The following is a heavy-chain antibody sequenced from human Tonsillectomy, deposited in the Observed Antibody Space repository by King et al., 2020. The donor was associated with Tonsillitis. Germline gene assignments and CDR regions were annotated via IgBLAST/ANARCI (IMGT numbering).Heavy chain of an antibody. Sequence: EVQLVESGGGLVQPGGSLRLSCTAPGFSLSDYWMIWVRQAPGKGLEWVANIKEDGSDKFYVDSVKGRFTISRDNAENSLYLQMNSLRVEDTALYYCATVGGSGGRCRWIDTWGQGTLVTVSS. V-gene: IGHV3-7*01. CDR3: ATVGGSGGRCRWIDT. J-gene: IGHJ5*02. CDR1: GFSLSDYW. D-gene: IGHD1-26*01. CDR2: IKEDGSDK.